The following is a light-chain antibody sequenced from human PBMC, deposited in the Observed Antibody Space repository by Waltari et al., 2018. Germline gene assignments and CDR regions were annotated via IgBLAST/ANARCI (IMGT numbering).Light chain of an antibody. CDR1: QSISRN. V-gene: IGKV3-15*01. CDR3: QQYNNWWT. Sequence: EVLMTQSPATLSVSPGERVTLSCRGSQSISRNLAWYQQKPGQAPRLLIYGASTRATGIPARFSGSGSGTEFTLSISSLQSEDFAVYYCQQYNNWWTFGQGTKLEIK. CDR2: GAS. J-gene: IGKJ2*01.